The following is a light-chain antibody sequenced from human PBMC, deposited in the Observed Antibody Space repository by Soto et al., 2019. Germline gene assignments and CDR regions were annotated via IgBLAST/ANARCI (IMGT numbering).Light chain of an antibody. Sequence: DIQMTQSPSSLSASVGDRVTITCRASRGISNFLAWYQQKPREVPKVLISGASTLQSGVPSRFRGSGSGTDFTLTISSLQPEDVATYYCQEYNSALQTFGQGTKVEIK. CDR3: QEYNSALQT. V-gene: IGKV1-27*01. CDR1: RGISNF. CDR2: GAS. J-gene: IGKJ1*01.